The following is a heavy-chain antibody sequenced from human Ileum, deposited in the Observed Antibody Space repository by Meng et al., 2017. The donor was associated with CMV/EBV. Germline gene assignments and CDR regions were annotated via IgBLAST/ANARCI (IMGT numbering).Heavy chain of an antibody. V-gene: IGHV3-74*01. Sequence: AAAAFTFSGDWRHWVRQAPGKGLVWVSRINSDGSSTSYADSVKGRFTISRDNAKNTLYLQMNSLRAEDTAVYYCARGPVATFYYFDYWGQGTLVTVSS. J-gene: IGHJ4*02. CDR1: AFTFSGDW. D-gene: IGHD1-26*01. CDR3: ARGPVATFYYFDY. CDR2: INSDGSST.